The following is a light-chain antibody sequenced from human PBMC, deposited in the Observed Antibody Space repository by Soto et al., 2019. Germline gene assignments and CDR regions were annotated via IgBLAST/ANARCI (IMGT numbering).Light chain of an antibody. J-gene: IGLJ2*01. CDR2: SNN. Sequence: QAVVTQPPSASGTPGQRVTISCSGSSSNIGSKTVNWYQQLPGTAPKLLIYSNNQRPSGVPDRLSGSKSGTSDSLAISGLQSEDEDVYHCEAWDDSLNGVVFGGGTKLTVL. CDR1: SSNIGSKT. CDR3: EAWDDSLNGVV. V-gene: IGLV1-44*01.